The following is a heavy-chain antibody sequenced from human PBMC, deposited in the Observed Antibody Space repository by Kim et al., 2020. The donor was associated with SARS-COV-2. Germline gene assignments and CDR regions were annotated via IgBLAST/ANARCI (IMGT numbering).Heavy chain of an antibody. J-gene: IGHJ5*02. V-gene: IGHV4-4*02. CDR3: ARGGIDVLLWFGEQTLNWFFP. CDR1: GGSISSSNW. D-gene: IGHD3-10*01. CDR2: IYHSGST. Sequence: SETLSLTCAVSGGSISSSNWWSWVRQPPGKGLEWIGEIYHSGSTNYNPSLKSRATISVDKSKNQFSLKLSSVTAADTAVYYCARGGIDVLLWFGEQTLNWFFPGGQGTLGTVSS.